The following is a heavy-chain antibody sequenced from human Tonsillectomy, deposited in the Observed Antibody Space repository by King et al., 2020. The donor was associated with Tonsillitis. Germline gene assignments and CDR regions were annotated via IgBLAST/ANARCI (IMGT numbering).Heavy chain of an antibody. CDR2: IFSDDEQ. J-gene: IGHJ4*02. CDR3: ARIRGLGLFYY. V-gene: IGHV2-26*01. D-gene: IGHD6-19*01. Sequence: VTLKESGPVLVKPTETLTLTCTVSGFSLSNARMGVAWIRQPPGKALEWLAHIFSDDEQSYSTSLRNRLTISKDNSKSQVVLSMSNMDPVDTATYFCARIRGLGLFYYWGQGTPVTVSS. CDR1: GFSLSNARMG.